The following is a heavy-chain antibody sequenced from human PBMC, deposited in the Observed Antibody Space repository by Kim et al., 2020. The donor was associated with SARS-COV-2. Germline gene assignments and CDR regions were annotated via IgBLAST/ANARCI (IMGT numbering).Heavy chain of an antibody. Sequence: SLKSRVTIAVDTSKNQFSLKLSSVTAADTAVYYCARSSLGYYYGSGNFDYWGQGTLVTVSS. J-gene: IGHJ4*02. CDR3: ARSSLGYYYGSGNFDY. V-gene: IGHV4-34*13. D-gene: IGHD3-10*01.